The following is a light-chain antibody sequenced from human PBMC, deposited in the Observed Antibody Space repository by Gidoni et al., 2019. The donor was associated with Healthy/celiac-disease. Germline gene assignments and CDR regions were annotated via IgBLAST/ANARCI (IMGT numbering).Light chain of an antibody. CDR3: QQYDNLPCS. Sequence: DIQMNQSPSSLSASVGDRVTITCQASQDISNYLNWYQQKPGKAPKLLIYDASNLETGVPSRFSGSGSGTDFTFTISSLQPEDIATYYCQQYDNLPCSFGQGTKLEIQ. CDR1: QDISNY. CDR2: DAS. J-gene: IGKJ2*04. V-gene: IGKV1-33*01.